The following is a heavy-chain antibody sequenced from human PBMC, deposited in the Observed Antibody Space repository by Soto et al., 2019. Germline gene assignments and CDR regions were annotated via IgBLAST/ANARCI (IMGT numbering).Heavy chain of an antibody. Sequence: QVQLVESGGGVVQPGRSLRLSCAASGFTFRSYGMHWVRQAPGKGLEWVAVIWYDGSNKYYADSVKGRFTISRDNSKNSLYLKMNSLRAEDTAVYYCARDGHCSGGSCYYYYYYYGMDVWGQGTTVTVSS. D-gene: IGHD2-15*01. CDR3: ARDGHCSGGSCYYYYYYYGMDV. V-gene: IGHV3-33*01. J-gene: IGHJ6*02. CDR1: GFTFRSYG. CDR2: IWYDGSNK.